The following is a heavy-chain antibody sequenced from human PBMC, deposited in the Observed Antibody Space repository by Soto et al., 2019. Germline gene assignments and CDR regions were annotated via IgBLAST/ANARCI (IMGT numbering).Heavy chain of an antibody. CDR3: TRDKDTAMVVDY. J-gene: IGHJ4*02. CDR1: GFTFGDYA. D-gene: IGHD5-18*01. V-gene: IGHV3-49*03. CDR2: IRSKAYGGTT. Sequence: GGSLRLSCTASGFTFGDYAMSWFRQAPGEGLEWVGFIRSKAYGGTTEYAASVKGRFTISRDDSKSIAYLQMNSLKTEDTAVYYCTRDKDTAMVVDYWGQGTLVTVSS.